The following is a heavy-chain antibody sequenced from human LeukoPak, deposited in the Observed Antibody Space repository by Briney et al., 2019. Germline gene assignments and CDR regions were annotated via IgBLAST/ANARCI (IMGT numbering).Heavy chain of an antibody. Sequence: GGSLRLSCTASGFTFGDYAMSWVRQAPGKGLEWVSSISTSSRYIYYKDSVRGRFTISRDDAKNSLYLEMNSLRAEDTAVYYCARADCSSSTCYLRRSWFDPWGQGTLVTVSS. CDR1: GFTFGDYA. V-gene: IGHV3-21*01. CDR3: ARADCSSSTCYLRRSWFDP. D-gene: IGHD2-2*01. CDR2: ISTSSRYI. J-gene: IGHJ5*02.